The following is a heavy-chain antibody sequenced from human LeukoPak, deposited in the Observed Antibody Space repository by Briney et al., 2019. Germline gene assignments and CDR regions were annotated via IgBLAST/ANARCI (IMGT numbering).Heavy chain of an antibody. V-gene: IGHV3-74*01. CDR3: AKDMPGLRDY. J-gene: IGHJ4*02. CDR2: INTDGTST. CDR1: GFTVSSNY. Sequence: GSLRLSCVASGFTVSSNYMSWVRQAPGKGLVWVSRINTDGTSTSYADSVKGRFTIARDNAKNTLYLQMNSLRAEDTAIYYCAKDMPGLRDYWGQGTLVTVPS. D-gene: IGHD2-2*01.